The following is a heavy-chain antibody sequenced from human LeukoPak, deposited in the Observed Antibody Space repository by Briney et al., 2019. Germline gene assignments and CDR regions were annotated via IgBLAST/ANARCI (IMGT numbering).Heavy chain of an antibody. D-gene: IGHD3-10*01. V-gene: IGHV1-2*02. CDR1: GYTFTSSY. CDR3: ARDPPLLWFGELSYYFDY. J-gene: IGHJ4*02. Sequence: ASVKVSCKASGYTFTSSYMHWVRQAPGQGLEWMGWINPNSGGTNYAQKFQGRVTMTRDTSISTAYMELSRLRSDDTAVYYCARDPPLLWFGELSYYFDYWGQGTLVTVSS. CDR2: INPNSGGT.